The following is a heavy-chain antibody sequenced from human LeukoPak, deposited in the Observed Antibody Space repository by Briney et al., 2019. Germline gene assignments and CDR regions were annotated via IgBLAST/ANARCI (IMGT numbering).Heavy chain of an antibody. CDR1: GGTFSSYA. CDR2: IIPIFGTA. CDR3: ARWIRDAERTRSYCFDP. J-gene: IGHJ5*02. V-gene: IGHV1-69*01. Sequence: SVKVSCKASGGTFSSYAISWVRQAPGQGLEWMGGIIPIFGTANYAQKFQGRVTITADDSTSTAYMELSSLRSEDTAVYYCARWIRDAERTRSYCFDPWGRGTLVTVSS. D-gene: IGHD1-14*01.